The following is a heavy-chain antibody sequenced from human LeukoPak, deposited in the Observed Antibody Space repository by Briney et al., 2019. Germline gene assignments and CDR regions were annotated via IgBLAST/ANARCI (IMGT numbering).Heavy chain of an antibody. Sequence: ASVKVPCKASGYTFTGYYMHWVRQAPGQGLEWMGWINPNSGGTNYAQKFQGWVTMTRDTSISTAYMELSRLRSDDTAVYYCARANGSGSIPDYWGQGTLVTVSS. CDR3: ARANGSGSIPDY. CDR1: GYTFTGYY. CDR2: INPNSGGT. D-gene: IGHD3-10*01. V-gene: IGHV1-2*04. J-gene: IGHJ4*02.